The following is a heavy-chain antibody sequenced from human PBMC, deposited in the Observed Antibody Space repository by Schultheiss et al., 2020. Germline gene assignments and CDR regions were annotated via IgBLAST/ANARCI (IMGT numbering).Heavy chain of an antibody. Sequence: TLSLTRTVSGGSISSGDYSWSWIRQPPGKGLEWLALIYWDDDKRYSPSLKSRLTITKDTSKNQVVLTMTNMDPVDTATYYCAHSIVVVVAAWFDYWGQGTLVTVSS. CDR1: GGSISSGDYS. CDR3: AHSIVVVVAAWFDY. D-gene: IGHD2-15*01. CDR2: IYWDDDK. V-gene: IGHV2-5*08. J-gene: IGHJ4*02.